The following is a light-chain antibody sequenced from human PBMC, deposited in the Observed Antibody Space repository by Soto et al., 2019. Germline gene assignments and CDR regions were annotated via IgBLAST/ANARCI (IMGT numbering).Light chain of an antibody. CDR1: SSDVGGYNY. CDR2: EVS. Sequence: QSVLTQPASVSGSPGQSITISCTGTSSDVGGYNYVSWYQQHPGKAPKLMIYEVSNRPPGVSNRFSGSKSGNTASLTISGLQAEDEADYYCSSYTSSSTLAVFGGGTKVTVL. J-gene: IGLJ2*01. CDR3: SSYTSSSTLAV. V-gene: IGLV2-14*01.